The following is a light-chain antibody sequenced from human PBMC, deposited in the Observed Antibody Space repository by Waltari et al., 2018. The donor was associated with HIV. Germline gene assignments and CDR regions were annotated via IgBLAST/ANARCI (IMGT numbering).Light chain of an antibody. CDR3: QVGDDTSDPGVV. J-gene: IGLJ2*01. CDR1: RIGHQP. Sequence: SYQLTQPPSVSVAPGQTATIPCGGERIGHQPVHWHQQRPGQAPLLVFYEDTHRPSGIPGRFSGPNSGKTATLTMSGVEVVDEADYYCQVGDDTSDPGVVFGGGTKRTVL. V-gene: IGLV3-21*02. CDR2: EDT.